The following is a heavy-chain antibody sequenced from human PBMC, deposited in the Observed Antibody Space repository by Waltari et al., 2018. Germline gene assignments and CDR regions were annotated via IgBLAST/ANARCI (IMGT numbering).Heavy chain of an antibody. D-gene: IGHD3-9*01. CDR1: GFSLSNARMG. CDR2: IFSNDEK. Sequence: QVTLKESGPVLVKPTETLTLTCTVSGFSLSNARMGVSWIRQPPGKALEWLAHIFSNDEKSYSTSLKSRLTSSKDTSKSQVVLTMTNMDPVDTATYYCARIPYYDILTGYPSHFDYWGQGTLVTVSS. J-gene: IGHJ4*02. V-gene: IGHV2-26*01. CDR3: ARIPYYDILTGYPSHFDY.